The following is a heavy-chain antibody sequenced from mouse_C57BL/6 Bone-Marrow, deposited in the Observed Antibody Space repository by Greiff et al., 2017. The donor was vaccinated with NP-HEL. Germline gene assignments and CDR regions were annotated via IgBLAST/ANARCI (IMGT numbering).Heavy chain of an antibody. V-gene: IGHV3-6*01. CDR1: GYSITSGYY. CDR3: ARLQLRLHHYFDY. CDR2: ISYDGSN. J-gene: IGHJ2*01. Sequence: VQLKESGPGLVKPSQSLSLTCSVTGYSITSGYYWNWIRQFPGNKLEWMGYISYDGSNNYNPSLKNRISITRDTSKNQFFLKLNSVTTEDTATYYCARLQLRLHHYFDYWGQGTTLTVSS. D-gene: IGHD3-2*02.